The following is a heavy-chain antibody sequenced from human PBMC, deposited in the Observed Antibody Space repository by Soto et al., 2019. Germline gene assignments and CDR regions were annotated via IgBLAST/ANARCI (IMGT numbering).Heavy chain of an antibody. D-gene: IGHD3-10*01. Sequence: QITLKESGPSLVKPTQTLTLTCTFSGFSLDTSKVAVGWIRQPPGKALEWLALIYWDDDKRFNPSLKNRLTITKDTSKNQVVLTMTNVDPVDTATYYCAHRTLLWFGELSSYYVDSWGQGTLVTVSS. CDR1: GFSLDTSKVA. V-gene: IGHV2-5*02. J-gene: IGHJ4*02. CDR3: AHRTLLWFGELSSYYVDS. CDR2: IYWDDDK.